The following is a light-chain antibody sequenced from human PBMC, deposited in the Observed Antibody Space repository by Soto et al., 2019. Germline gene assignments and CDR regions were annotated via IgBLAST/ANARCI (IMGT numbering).Light chain of an antibody. J-gene: IGKJ1*01. CDR1: QSVSSSY. CDR2: GAS. CDR3: QQYGRSQT. Sequence: EIVLTQSPGTLSLSPGERATLSCRASQSVSSSYLAWYQQKPGQAPRLLIYGASSRATGIPDRFSGSGSGTDFTLTISRLEPADFAVYYCQQYGRSQTLGQGTKVDIK. V-gene: IGKV3-20*01.